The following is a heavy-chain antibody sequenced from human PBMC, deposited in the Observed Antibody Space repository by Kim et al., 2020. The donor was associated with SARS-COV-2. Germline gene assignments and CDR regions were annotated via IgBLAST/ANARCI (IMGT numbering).Heavy chain of an antibody. CDR2: INQSGST. Sequence: SETLSLTCAVYGESFSGYQWSWIRKSPGKGLEWIGEINQSGSTNSNPSLKSRVTISADTAKNQFSLKRSSVTAADTAVYYCARGRGGITMIVVVITAAEYYFDSWGQGTPVTVSS. CDR3: ARGRGGITMIVVVITAAEYYFDS. D-gene: IGHD3-22*01. CDR1: GESFSGYQ. J-gene: IGHJ4*02. V-gene: IGHV4-34*01.